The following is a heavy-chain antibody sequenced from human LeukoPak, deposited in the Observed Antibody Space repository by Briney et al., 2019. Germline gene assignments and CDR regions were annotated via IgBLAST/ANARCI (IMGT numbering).Heavy chain of an antibody. V-gene: IGHV1-24*01. CDR2: FDPEDGET. CDR3: ATVTKSYYYGSGSYYPYYFDD. J-gene: IGHJ4*02. Sequence: GASVKVSCKVSGYTLTELSMHWVRQAPGKGLEWMGGFDPEDGETIYAQKFQGRVTMTEDTSTDTAYMELSSLRSEDTAVYYCATVTKSYYYGSGSYYPYYFDDWGQGTLVTVSS. D-gene: IGHD3-10*01. CDR1: GYTLTELS.